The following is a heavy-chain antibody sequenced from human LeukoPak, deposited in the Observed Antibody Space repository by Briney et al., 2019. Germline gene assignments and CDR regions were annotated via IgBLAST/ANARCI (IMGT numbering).Heavy chain of an antibody. CDR1: GFPFSNSW. CDR3: AGGNSMDV. V-gene: IGHV3-7*03. D-gene: IGHD1/OR15-1a*01. J-gene: IGHJ6*04. Sequence: PGGSLRLSCAVSGFPFSNSWMYWVRQAPGKWLEGVANINKDGGGISYVDSVKGRFIISRDNARNSLYLQMNSLRVEDTAVYFCAGGNSMDVWGKGTAVTVSS. CDR2: INKDGGGI.